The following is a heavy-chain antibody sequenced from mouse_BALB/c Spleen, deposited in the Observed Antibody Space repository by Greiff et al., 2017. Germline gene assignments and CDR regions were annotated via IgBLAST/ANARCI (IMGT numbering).Heavy chain of an antibody. CDR3: ARGKDGYYAWFAY. CDR1: GFTFSSYA. D-gene: IGHD2-3*01. Sequence: EVQVVESGGGLVKPGGSLKLSCAASGFTFSSYAMSWVRQTPEKRLEWVASISSGGSTYYPDSVKGRFTISRDNARNILYLQMSSLRSEDTAMYYCARGKDGYYAWFAYWGQGTLVTVSA. CDR2: ISSGGST. J-gene: IGHJ3*01. V-gene: IGHV5-6-5*01.